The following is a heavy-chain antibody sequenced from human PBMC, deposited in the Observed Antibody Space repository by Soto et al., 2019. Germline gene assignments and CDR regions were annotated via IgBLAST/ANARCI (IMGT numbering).Heavy chain of an antibody. J-gene: IGHJ4*02. CDR3: ARHASPVAPVVVGALWY. CDR2: IYDSGRT. D-gene: IGHD1-26*01. CDR1: GGSFSSSDYY. V-gene: IGHV4-39*01. Sequence: QLQLQESGPGLVKPSETLSLTCTVSGGSFSSSDYYWGWIRQPPGKALEWIGSIYDSGRTFYNPSIKRRVTISVDTSKNQFSLRLSSVTAADTAVYYCARHASPVAPVVVGALWYGGQGTLVIVSS.